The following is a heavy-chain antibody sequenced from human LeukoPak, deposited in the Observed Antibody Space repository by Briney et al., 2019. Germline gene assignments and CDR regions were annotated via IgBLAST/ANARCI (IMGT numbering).Heavy chain of an antibody. D-gene: IGHD1-26*01. Sequence: ASVKVSCKASGYTFSGTGWYLYWLRQAPGQGLECMGGFDPEDGETIYAQKFQGRVTMTEDTSTDTAYMELSSLRSEDTAVYYCATALSGGSYWGQGTLVTVSS. V-gene: IGHV1-24*01. CDR2: FDPEDGET. CDR3: ATALSGGSY. J-gene: IGHJ4*02. CDR1: GYTFSGTGWY.